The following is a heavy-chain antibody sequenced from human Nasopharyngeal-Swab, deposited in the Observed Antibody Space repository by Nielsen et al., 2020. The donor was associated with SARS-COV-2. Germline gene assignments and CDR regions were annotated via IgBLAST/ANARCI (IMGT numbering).Heavy chain of an antibody. V-gene: IGHV3-7*03. CDR2: INTDESEK. J-gene: IGHJ6*02. CDR3: ARGHFGMDV. Sequence: WIRQPPGKGLEWVANINTDESEKHYLDSVKGRFTISRDNAKNSLYLQMYSLSAEDSAGEYCARGHFGMDVWGQGTTVTVSS.